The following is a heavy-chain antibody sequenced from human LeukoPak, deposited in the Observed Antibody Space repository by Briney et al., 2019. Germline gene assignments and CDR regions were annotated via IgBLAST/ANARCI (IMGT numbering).Heavy chain of an antibody. CDR2: IIPIFGTA. D-gene: IGHD3-3*01. V-gene: IGHV1-69*05. CDR1: GGTFSSYA. Sequence: ASVKVSCKASGGTFSSYAISWARQAPGQGLEWMGGIIPIFGTANYAQKFQGRVTIAKDESTSSAYMELSSLRAEDTALYYCASTIAIFGVVIQNWFDTWGQGTLVTVSS. CDR3: ASTIAIFGVVIQNWFDT. J-gene: IGHJ5*02.